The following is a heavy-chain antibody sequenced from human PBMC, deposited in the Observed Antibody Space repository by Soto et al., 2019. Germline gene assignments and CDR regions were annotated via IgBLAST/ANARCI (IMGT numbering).Heavy chain of an antibody. CDR2: ISSSSSTI. J-gene: IGHJ6*02. CDR1: GFTFSSYS. Sequence: GGSLRLSCAASGFTFSSYSMNWVRQAPGKGLEWVSYISSSSSTIYYADSVKGRFTISRDNAKNSLYLQMNSLRDEDTAVYYCARDGDYRYYYYGMDVWGQGTTVTVSS. CDR3: ARDGDYRYYYYGMDV. D-gene: IGHD4-17*01. V-gene: IGHV3-48*02.